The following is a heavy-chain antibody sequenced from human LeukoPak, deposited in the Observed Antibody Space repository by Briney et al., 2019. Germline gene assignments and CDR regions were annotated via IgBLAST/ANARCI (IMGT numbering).Heavy chain of an antibody. J-gene: IGHJ4*02. CDR1: GITFSSHA. CDR2: ISDNGGMT. V-gene: IGHV3-64D*06. D-gene: IGHD6-19*01. Sequence: PGGSLRLSCSASGITFSSHAMHWVRQAPGKGLEYVSAISDNGGMTFYADSVKGRFTISRDNSKNTLYLQMSSLRGEDTAVYHCYVSGWTEDIDNWGQGTLVTVSS. CDR3: YVSGWTEDIDN.